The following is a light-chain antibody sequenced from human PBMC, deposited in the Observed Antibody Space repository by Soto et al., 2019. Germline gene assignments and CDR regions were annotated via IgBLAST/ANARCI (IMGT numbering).Light chain of an antibody. CDR2: EVN. Sequence: QCALTQPASLFGSPGQSITISCTGTSSDIGAYDYVSWFQQHPGKAPKLMISEVNNRPSGVSNRFSGSKSGNTAYLTISGLQVEDEAEYFCLSFTTTSTHVFGTGTKLTV. J-gene: IGLJ1*01. CDR3: LSFTTTSTHV. V-gene: IGLV2-14*01. CDR1: SSDIGAYDY.